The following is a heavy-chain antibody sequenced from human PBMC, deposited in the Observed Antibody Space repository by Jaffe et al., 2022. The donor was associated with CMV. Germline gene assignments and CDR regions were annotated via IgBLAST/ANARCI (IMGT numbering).Heavy chain of an antibody. CDR1: GFSLSTSGVG. D-gene: IGHD3-22*01. CDR2: IYWNDDK. Sequence: QITLKESGPTLVKPTQTLTLTCTFSGFSLSTSGVGVGWIRQPPGKALEWLALIYWNDDKRYSPSLKSRLTITKDTSKNQVVLTMTNMDPVDTATYYCAHSVNYYDSSGYYYFDYWGQGTLVTVSS. J-gene: IGHJ4*02. V-gene: IGHV2-5*01. CDR3: AHSVNYYDSSGYYYFDY.